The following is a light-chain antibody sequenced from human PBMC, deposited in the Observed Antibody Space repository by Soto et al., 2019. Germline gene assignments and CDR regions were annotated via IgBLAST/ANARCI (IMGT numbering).Light chain of an antibody. V-gene: IGKV3-15*01. CDR1: QSVDIS. CDR2: CAS. Sequence: DIVMTQSPATLSVSPGERATLSCRASQSVDISLAWYQQKPGQAPRLLIYCASTRATGIPARFGGSGSGTEFTLTISSLQSEDFAVYFCQQYHKWPPYTFGQGTKLEIK. J-gene: IGKJ2*01. CDR3: QQYHKWPPYT.